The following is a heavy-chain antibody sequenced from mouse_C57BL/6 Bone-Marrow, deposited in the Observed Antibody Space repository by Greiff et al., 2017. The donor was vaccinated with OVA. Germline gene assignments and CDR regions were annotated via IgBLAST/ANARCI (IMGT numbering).Heavy chain of an antibody. D-gene: IGHD2-4*01. J-gene: IGHJ3*01. CDR3: AREEDYAWFAY. CDR2: IYPRSGNT. CDR1: GYTFTSYG. V-gene: IGHV1-81*01. Sequence: QVQLQQSGAELARPGASVKLSCKASGYTFTSYGISWVKQRTGQGLEWIGEIYPRSGNTYYNEKFKGKATLTADESSSTAYMELRSLTSEDSAVYFCAREEDYAWFAYWGQGTLVTVSA.